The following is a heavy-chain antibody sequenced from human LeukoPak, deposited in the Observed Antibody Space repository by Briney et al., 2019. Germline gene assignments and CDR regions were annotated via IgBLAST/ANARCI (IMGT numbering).Heavy chain of an antibody. CDR1: GYTFTSYG. J-gene: IGHJ6*02. D-gene: IGHD4-17*01. Sequence: SCKAPGYTFTSYGISWVRQAPGKGLEWVSAISGSGGSTYYADSVKGRFTISRDNSKNTLYLQMNSLRAEDTAVYYCAKEDYGWYVWGQGTTVTVSS. CDR2: ISGSGGST. V-gene: IGHV3-23*01. CDR3: AKEDYGWYV.